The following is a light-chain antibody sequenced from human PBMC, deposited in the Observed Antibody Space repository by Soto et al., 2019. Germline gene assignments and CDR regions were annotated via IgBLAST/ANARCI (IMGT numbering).Light chain of an antibody. CDR1: QGIRTY. CDR2: AAS. J-gene: IGKJ3*01. Sequence: DIQMTQSPTSLSASVGDRVTITCRASQGIRTYLIWHQQKPGRAPKVLISAASRLQRGVPSRFSGSEYGPDVTLTISSLQPEEFATYYCQNSYNTPVTFGPGTKVDIK. CDR3: QNSYNTPVT. V-gene: IGKV1-39*01.